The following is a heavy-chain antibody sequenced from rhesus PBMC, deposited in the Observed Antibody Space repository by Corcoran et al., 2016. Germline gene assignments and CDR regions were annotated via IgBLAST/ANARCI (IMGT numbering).Heavy chain of an antibody. V-gene: IGHV4-165*01. CDR3: ARQYSSWSYFDY. CDR2: LYGSRGVT. Sequence: QVQLQESGPGLVKPSETLSLPCAVSGGSISGYYWNWIRQPPGKGLEWFGYLYGSRGVTHSAPSLKTQVTISKDTAKSQFSLKLSSVTAADTPVYYCARQYSSWSYFDYWGQGVLVTVSS. D-gene: IGHD6-13*01. J-gene: IGHJ4*01. CDR1: GGSISGYY.